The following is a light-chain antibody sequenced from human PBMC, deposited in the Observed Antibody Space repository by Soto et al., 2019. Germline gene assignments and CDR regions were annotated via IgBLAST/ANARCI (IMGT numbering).Light chain of an antibody. Sequence: EIVMTQSPATLSVSPGERATLSCRASQSISSNLAWYHQKPGQVPRLLIYGASIRATGIPARFSGSGSWTEFTLTISSLQSEDFAVYYCQQYKNWPHTFGQGTRLEIK. CDR1: QSISSN. J-gene: IGKJ5*01. V-gene: IGKV3-15*01. CDR3: QQYKNWPHT. CDR2: GAS.